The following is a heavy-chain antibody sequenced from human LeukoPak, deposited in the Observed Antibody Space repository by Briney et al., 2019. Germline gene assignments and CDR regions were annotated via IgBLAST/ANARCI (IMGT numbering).Heavy chain of an antibody. CDR3: ARGDKFSGDY. CDR2: INQDGGEK. CDR1: GFTFSTYW. Sequence: PGGSLRLSCAASGFTFSTYWMSWVRKAPGKGLGWVANINQDGGEKYYVDSVKGRFTISRDNAKNSLYLQMNSLRAEDTAVYYCARGDKFSGDYWGQGTLVTVSS. J-gene: IGHJ4*02. V-gene: IGHV3-7*04. D-gene: IGHD2-15*01.